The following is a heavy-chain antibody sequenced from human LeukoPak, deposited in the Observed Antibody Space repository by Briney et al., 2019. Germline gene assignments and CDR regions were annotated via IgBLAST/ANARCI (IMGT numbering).Heavy chain of an antibody. J-gene: IGHJ4*02. Sequence: PSETLSLTCTVSGGSISSGGYYWSWIRQHPGKGLEWIGYIYYSGSTYYNPSLKSRVTISVDTSKNQFSLKLSSVTAADTAVYYCASSVYYDSSGYYYRSGGFDYWGQGTLVTVSS. V-gene: IGHV4-31*03. CDR2: IYYSGST. D-gene: IGHD3-22*01. CDR3: ASSVYYDSSGYYYRSGGFDY. CDR1: GGSISSGGYY.